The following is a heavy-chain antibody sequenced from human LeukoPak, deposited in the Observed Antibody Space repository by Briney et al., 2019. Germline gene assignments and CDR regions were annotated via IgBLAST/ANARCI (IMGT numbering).Heavy chain of an antibody. CDR3: AREKVSGTLGFDYHYYYMDV. D-gene: IGHD1-26*01. V-gene: IGHV3-20*04. Sequence: GGSLRLSCAASGFTFRSYAMSWVRQAPGKGLEWVSGINWNGGSTGYADSVKGRFTISRDNAKNSLYLQMNSLRAEDTALYYCAREKVSGTLGFDYHYYYMDVWGKGTTVTVSS. J-gene: IGHJ6*03. CDR2: INWNGGST. CDR1: GFTFRSYA.